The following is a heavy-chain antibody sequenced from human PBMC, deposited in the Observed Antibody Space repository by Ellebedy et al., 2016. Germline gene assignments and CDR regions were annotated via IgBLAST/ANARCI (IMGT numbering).Heavy chain of an antibody. CDR2: FDPEDGET. CDR3: ATEVGHYYDSSGYQPLGY. J-gene: IGHJ4*02. CDR1: GYTLTELS. D-gene: IGHD3-22*01. V-gene: IGHV1-24*01. Sequence: ASVKVSXKVSGYTLTELSMHWERQAPGKGLEWMGGFDPEDGETIYAQKFQGRVTMTEDTSTDTAYMELSSLRSEDTAVYYCATEVGHYYDSSGYQPLGYWGQGTLVTVSS.